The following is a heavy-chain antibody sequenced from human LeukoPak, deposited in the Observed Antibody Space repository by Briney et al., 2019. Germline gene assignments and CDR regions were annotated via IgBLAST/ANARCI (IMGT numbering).Heavy chain of an antibody. CDR3: ASSYSSSSYDY. D-gene: IGHD6-6*01. V-gene: IGHV4-61*01. J-gene: IGHJ4*02. CDR2: IYYSGST. CDR1: GGSVSSGSYY. Sequence: SETLSLTCTVSGGSVSSGSYYWSWIRQPPGKGLEWIGYIYYSGSTNCNPSLKSRVTISVDTSKNQFSLKLSSVTAADTAVYYCASSYSSSSYDYWGQGTLVTVSS.